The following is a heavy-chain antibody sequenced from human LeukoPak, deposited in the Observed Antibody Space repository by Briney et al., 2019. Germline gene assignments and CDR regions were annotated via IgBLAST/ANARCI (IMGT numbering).Heavy chain of an antibody. CDR1: GYSISSGYY. V-gene: IGHV4-38-2*01. CDR3: ARFNAAYCGGDCYDYFDY. D-gene: IGHD2-21*01. J-gene: IGHJ4*02. CDR2: IYHSGST. Sequence: SETLSLTCAVSGYSISSGYYWGWIRQPPGKGLEWIGSIYHSGSTYYNPSLKGRVTISVDTSKNQFSLKLSSVTAADTAVYYCARFNAAYCGGDCYDYFDYWGQGTLVTVSS.